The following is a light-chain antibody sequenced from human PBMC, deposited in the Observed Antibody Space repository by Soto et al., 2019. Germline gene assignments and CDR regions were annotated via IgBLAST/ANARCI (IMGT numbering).Light chain of an antibody. J-gene: IGKJ2*01. CDR2: AAS. CDR1: QSVSSN. Sequence: ETVMTQSPATLSVSPGERATLSCRASQSVSSNLAWYQRTPGQAPRLLIFAASTRATGIPARFSGSGSGTEFTLTISSLQSEDFAVYYCQQYNDWPRTFGQGTNLQIK. CDR3: QQYNDWPRT. V-gene: IGKV3-15*01.